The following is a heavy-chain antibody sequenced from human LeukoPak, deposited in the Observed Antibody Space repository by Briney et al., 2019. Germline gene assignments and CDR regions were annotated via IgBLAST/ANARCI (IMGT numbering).Heavy chain of an antibody. D-gene: IGHD6-19*01. CDR1: GGSISSHY. V-gene: IGHV4-59*11. CDR3: AREVAVAGTFDY. CDR2: IYYSGST. Sequence: SETLSLTCTVSGGSISSHYWGWIRQPPGKGLEGIGYIYYSGSTNYNPSLKSRVTISVDTSKNQFSLKLSSVTAADTAVYYCAREVAVAGTFDYWGQGTLVTVSS. J-gene: IGHJ4*02.